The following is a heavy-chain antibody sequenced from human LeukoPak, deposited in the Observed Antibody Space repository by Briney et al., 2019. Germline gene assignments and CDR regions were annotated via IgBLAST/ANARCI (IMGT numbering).Heavy chain of an antibody. D-gene: IGHD3-3*01. CDR2: INHSGST. Sequence: SETLSLTCAVYGGSFSGYYWSWIRQPPGKGLEWIGEINHSGSTNYNPSLKSRVTISVDTSKNQFSLKLSSVTVADTAVYYCARAHRRITIFGVAIPIDYWGQGTLVTVSS. J-gene: IGHJ4*02. V-gene: IGHV4-34*01. CDR1: GGSFSGYY. CDR3: ARAHRRITIFGVAIPIDY.